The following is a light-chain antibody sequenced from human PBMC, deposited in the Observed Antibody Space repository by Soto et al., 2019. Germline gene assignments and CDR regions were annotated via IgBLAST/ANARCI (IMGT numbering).Light chain of an antibody. V-gene: IGKV3-11*01. CDR1: QSVSSY. Sequence: EILLTQSPATLSGSPGQRSTLSCRARQSVSSYLAWYQQKPGQAHRLLISDASNRSTGIPARFSGSGSGTHFALTIISLEPEDFAVYYCQQSNDWPTTFGQGTRLEIK. J-gene: IGKJ5*01. CDR2: DAS. CDR3: QQSNDWPTT.